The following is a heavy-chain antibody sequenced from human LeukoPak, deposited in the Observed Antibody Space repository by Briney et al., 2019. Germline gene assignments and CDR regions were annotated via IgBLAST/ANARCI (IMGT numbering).Heavy chain of an antibody. Sequence: SVTVACKASGGTFSSYALIWVRQAPGQGLEWMGRIIPIFGTANYAQKFQGRVAMTTDESTSTAYLDLRSLPSEDTAVYYCARKGDGYKGSGFDIWGQGTMVTVSS. V-gene: IGHV1-69*05. J-gene: IGHJ3*02. D-gene: IGHD5-24*01. CDR3: ARKGDGYKGSGFDI. CDR2: IIPIFGTA. CDR1: GGTFSSYA.